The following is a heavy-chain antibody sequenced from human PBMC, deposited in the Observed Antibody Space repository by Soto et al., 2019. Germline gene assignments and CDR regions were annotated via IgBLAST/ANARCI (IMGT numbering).Heavy chain of an antibody. CDR2: INHSGST. CDR3: ARMDDNDFDYYYYGMDV. V-gene: IGHV4-34*01. Sequence: QVQLQQWGAGLLKPSETLSLTCAVYGGSFSGYYWSRIRQPPGKGLEWIGEINHSGSTNYNPSLKSRVTISVDTSKNQFSLKLSSVTAADTAVYYCARMDDNDFDYYYYGMDVWGQGTTVTVSS. D-gene: IGHD3-16*01. J-gene: IGHJ6*02. CDR1: GGSFSGYY.